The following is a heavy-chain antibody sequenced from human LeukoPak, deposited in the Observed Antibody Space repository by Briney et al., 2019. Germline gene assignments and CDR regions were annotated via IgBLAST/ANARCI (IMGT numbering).Heavy chain of an antibody. CDR3: AKSKGTTGTTGVDY. J-gene: IGHJ4*02. Sequence: GGSLRLSCAASGFTFSSYGMHWVRPAPGKGLEWVAVISYDGSNKYYADSVKGRFAISRDNSKNTLYLQMNSLRAEDTAVYYCAKSKGTTGTTGVDYWGQGTLVTVSS. D-gene: IGHD1-1*01. V-gene: IGHV3-30*18. CDR2: ISYDGSNK. CDR1: GFTFSSYG.